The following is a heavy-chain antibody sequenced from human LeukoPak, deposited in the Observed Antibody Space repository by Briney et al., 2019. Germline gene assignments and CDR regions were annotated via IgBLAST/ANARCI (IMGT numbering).Heavy chain of an antibody. D-gene: IGHD2-15*01. CDR1: GFTFSSYG. Sequence: PGGSLRLSCAASGFTFSSYGMHWVRQAPGKGLEWVAFIRYDGSNKYYADSVKGRFTISRDNSKNTLYLQMNSLRAEDTAVYYCARGGHCSGGSCHFDYWGQGTLVTVSS. J-gene: IGHJ4*02. CDR2: IRYDGSNK. CDR3: ARGGHCSGGSCHFDY. V-gene: IGHV3-30*02.